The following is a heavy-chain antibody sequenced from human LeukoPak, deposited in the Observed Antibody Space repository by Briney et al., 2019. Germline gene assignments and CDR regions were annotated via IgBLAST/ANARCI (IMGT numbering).Heavy chain of an antibody. V-gene: IGHV4-34*01. J-gene: IGHJ4*02. CDR1: GGSFSGYY. CDR3: ARVGFIAARYFDY. D-gene: IGHD6-6*01. Sequence: SETLSLTCAVYGGSFSGYYWSWIRQPPGKGLEWIGEINHSGSTNYNPSLKSRVTISVDTSKNQFSLRLSSVTAADTAVYYCARVGFIAARYFDYWGQGTLVTVSS. CDR2: INHSGST.